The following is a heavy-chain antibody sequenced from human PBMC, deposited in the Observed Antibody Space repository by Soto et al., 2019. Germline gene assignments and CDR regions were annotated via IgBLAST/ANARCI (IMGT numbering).Heavy chain of an antibody. D-gene: IGHD1-26*01. CDR3: ALYSGKYSGLGPS. CDR2: MNPNSGNT. Sequence: GASVKVSCKASGYTFTSYDINWVRQATGQGLEWMGWMNPNSGNTGYAQKFQGRVTLTSNTSMSTAYMELSSLRSDDTAVFYCALYSGKYSGLGPSWGQGTQVTVSS. V-gene: IGHV1-8*01. J-gene: IGHJ5*02. CDR1: GYTFTSYD.